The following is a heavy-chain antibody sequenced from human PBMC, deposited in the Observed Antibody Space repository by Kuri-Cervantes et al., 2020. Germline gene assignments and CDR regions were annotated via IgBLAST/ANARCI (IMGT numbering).Heavy chain of an antibody. D-gene: IGHD2-2*01. CDR3: ARGRGVVPAAINFWGAFDI. CDR1: GFTFSSYD. V-gene: IGHV3-13*01. J-gene: IGHJ3*02. CDR2: IGTAGDT. Sequence: GGSLRLSCAASGFTFSSYDMHWVRQATGKGLEWVSAIGTAGDTYYPGSVKGRFTISRENAKNSLYLQMNSLRAGDTAVYYCARGRGVVPAAINFWGAFDIWGQGTMVTVSS.